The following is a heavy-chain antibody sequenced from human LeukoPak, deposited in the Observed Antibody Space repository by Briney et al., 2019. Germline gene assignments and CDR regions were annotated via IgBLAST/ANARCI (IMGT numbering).Heavy chain of an antibody. CDR3: ARDAYSYGSMDV. CDR2: ISAYNGNT. J-gene: IGHJ6*04. CDR1: GYTFTSYG. D-gene: IGHD5-18*01. Sequence: SVKVSCKASGYTFTSYGISWVRQAPGQGLEWMGWISAYNGNTNYAQKLQGRATMTTDTSTSTAYMELRSLRSDDTAVYYCARDAYSYGSMDVWGKGTTVTVSS. V-gene: IGHV1-18*01.